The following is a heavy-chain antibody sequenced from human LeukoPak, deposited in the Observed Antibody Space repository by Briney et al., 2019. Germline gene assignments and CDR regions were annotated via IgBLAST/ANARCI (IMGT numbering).Heavy chain of an antibody. Sequence: GGSLRLSCAVSGLTFNIYWMSWVRQAPGRGLEWVANINHDGSEKNYVDSVKGRFTISRDNSKNTLSLQMNSLRAEDTAVYYCATTNYADYTFEYWGQGTLVTVSS. J-gene: IGHJ4*02. D-gene: IGHD4-17*01. CDR1: GLTFNIYW. V-gene: IGHV3-7*03. CDR2: INHDGSEK. CDR3: ATTNYADYTFEY.